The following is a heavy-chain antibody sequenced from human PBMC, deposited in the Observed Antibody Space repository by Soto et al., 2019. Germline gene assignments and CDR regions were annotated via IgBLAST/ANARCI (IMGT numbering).Heavy chain of an antibody. Sequence: ASVKVSCKASGYTFTSYAMHWVRQAPGQRLEWMGWINAGNCNTKYSQKFQGRVTITRDTSASTAYMELSSLRSEDTAVYYCARDSRYGENYFDYWGQGTLVTVSS. CDR1: GYTFTSYA. J-gene: IGHJ4*02. CDR2: INAGNCNT. V-gene: IGHV1-3*01. D-gene: IGHD3-10*01. CDR3: ARDSRYGENYFDY.